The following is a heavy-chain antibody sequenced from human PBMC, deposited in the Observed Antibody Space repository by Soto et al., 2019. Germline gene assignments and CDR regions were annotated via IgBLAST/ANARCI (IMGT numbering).Heavy chain of an antibody. V-gene: IGHV1-69*13. D-gene: IGHD4-17*01. J-gene: IGHJ4*02. CDR3: ARGPDYAGDFDL. CDR2: IILPFGTP. CDR1: GGTFSNYA. Sequence: SVKVSCKASGGTFSNYAISWVRQAPGQGLEWMGGIILPFGTPNYAQKFQGRVTITADESMTTAYMELSGLRSEDTAVYYCARGPDYAGDFDLWGRGTLVTVSS.